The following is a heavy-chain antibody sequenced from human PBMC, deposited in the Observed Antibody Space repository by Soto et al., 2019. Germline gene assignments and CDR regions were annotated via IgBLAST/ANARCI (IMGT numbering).Heavy chain of an antibody. CDR1: GFTFSSYW. J-gene: IGHJ5*02. CDR3: AGDLWLPGTTESYFDP. D-gene: IGHD1-1*01. CDR2: IKPDGSEK. Sequence: GGALRLSCAASGFTFSSYWMSWVRQAPGKGLEWVANIKPDGSEKYYVDSVNGRFTISRDNAKNSLYLQMNSLRAEDTAVYYCAGDLWLPGTTESYFDPWGQGNLVTVGS. V-gene: IGHV3-7*01.